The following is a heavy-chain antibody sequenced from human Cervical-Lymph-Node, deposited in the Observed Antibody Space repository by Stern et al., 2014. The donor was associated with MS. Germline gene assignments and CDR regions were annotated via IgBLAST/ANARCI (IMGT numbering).Heavy chain of an antibody. Sequence: VQLVESGAEVKKPGASVKVSCKASGYTFPSYYMHWVRQAPGQGLEWMGIINPSGGSTSYAQKFQGRVTMTRDTYTSTVYMELSSLRSEDTAVYYCASGPGGRLLSYWGQGTLVTVSS. CDR1: GYTFPSYY. V-gene: IGHV1-46*01. D-gene: IGHD6-25*01. CDR3: ASGPGGRLLSY. J-gene: IGHJ4*02. CDR2: INPSGGST.